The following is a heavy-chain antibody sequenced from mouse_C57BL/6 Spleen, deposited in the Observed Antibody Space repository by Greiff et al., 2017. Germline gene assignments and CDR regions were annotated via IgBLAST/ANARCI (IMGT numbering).Heavy chain of an antibody. Sequence: EVKLLESGGGLVQPGGSMKLSCAASGFTFSDAWMDWVRQSPEKGLEWVAEIRNKANNHATYYAESVKGRFTISRDDSKSSVYLQMNSLRAEDTGIYYCTPDYGGRYWYFDVWGTGTTVTVSS. V-gene: IGHV6-6*01. J-gene: IGHJ1*03. CDR1: GFTFSDAW. CDR3: TPDYGGRYWYFDV. D-gene: IGHD2-4*01. CDR2: IRNKANNHAT.